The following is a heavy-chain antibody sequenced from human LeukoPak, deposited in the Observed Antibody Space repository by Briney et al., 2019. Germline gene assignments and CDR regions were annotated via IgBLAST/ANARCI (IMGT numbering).Heavy chain of an antibody. V-gene: IGHV1-8*01. CDR2: MNPNSGNT. CDR3: ARVLLWFGELRGFDP. J-gene: IGHJ5*02. Sequence: GASVKVSCKASGYTFTSYDINWVRQVTGQGLEWMGWMNPNSGNTGYAQKFQGRVTMTRNTSISTAYMELSSLRSEDTAVYYCARVLLWFGELRGFDPWGQGTLVTVSS. CDR1: GYTFTSYD. D-gene: IGHD3-10*01.